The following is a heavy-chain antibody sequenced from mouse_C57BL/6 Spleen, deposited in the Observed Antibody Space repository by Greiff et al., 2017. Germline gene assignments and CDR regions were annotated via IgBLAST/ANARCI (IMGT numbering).Heavy chain of an antibody. CDR1: GFTFSSYA. CDR3: ARDTPHFDY. J-gene: IGHJ2*01. V-gene: IGHV5-4*01. CDR2: ISDGGSYT. Sequence: EVMLVESGGGLVKPGGSLKLSCAASGFTFSSYAMSWVRQTPEKRLEWVATISDGGSYTYYPDNVKGRFTISRDNAKNNLYLQMSHLKSEDTAMYYCARDTPHFDYWGQGTTLTVSS.